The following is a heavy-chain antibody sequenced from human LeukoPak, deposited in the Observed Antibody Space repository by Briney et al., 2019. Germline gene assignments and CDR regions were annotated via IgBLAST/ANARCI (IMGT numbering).Heavy chain of an antibody. CDR3: ARARGGVAIDY. Sequence: TSETLSLTCAVYGGSFSGYYWSWIRQPPGKGLEWIGEINHSGSTNYNPSLKSRVTISVDTSKNQFSLKLSSVTAADTAVYYCARARGGVAIDYWGQGTRVTVSS. CDR1: GGSFSGYY. CDR2: INHSGST. D-gene: IGHD5-12*01. V-gene: IGHV4-34*01. J-gene: IGHJ4*02.